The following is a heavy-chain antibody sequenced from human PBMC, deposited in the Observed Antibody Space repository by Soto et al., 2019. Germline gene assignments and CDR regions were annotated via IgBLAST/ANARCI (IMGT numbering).Heavy chain of an antibody. V-gene: IGHV3-23*01. CDR3: AKDTGDTVRFFDY. D-gene: IGHD4-17*01. Sequence: EVQLLESGGGLVQPGGSLRLSCAASGFTFSSYAMSWVRQAPGKGLEWVSAISGSGGSTYYADSVKGRFTISRDNSKKTLYLQMNSLRAEDTAVYYCAKDTGDTVRFFDYWGQGTLVTVSS. CDR2: ISGSGGST. CDR1: GFTFSSYA. J-gene: IGHJ4*02.